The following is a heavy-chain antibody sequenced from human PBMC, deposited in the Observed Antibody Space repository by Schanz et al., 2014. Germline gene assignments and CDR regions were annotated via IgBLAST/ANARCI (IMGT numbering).Heavy chain of an antibody. J-gene: IGHJ4*02. CDR3: ARDGDFDY. CDR1: GFTFSDYY. Sequence: GGSLRLSCAASGFTFSDYYMAWIRQAPGKGLEWVSHISGSSIHKNYADSVEGRFSISRDNGETSVYLQINSLRAEDTAVYYCARDGDFDYWGQGTLVTVSS. V-gene: IGHV3-11*06. CDR2: ISGSSIHK.